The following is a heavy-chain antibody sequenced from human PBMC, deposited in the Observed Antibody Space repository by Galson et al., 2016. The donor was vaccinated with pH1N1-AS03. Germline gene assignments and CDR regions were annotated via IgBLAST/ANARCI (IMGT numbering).Heavy chain of an antibody. CDR1: EYIFTGFY. Sequence: SVKVSCKASEYIFTGFYVHWVRQAPGQGLEWMGWINTDSGVTNYAQKFEAWVPMTRDTSVSTDYMELYGLKSDDTAVYYCARDPRGPCTSATCPTTYYFGMDVWGQGTTVIVSS. D-gene: IGHD2-2*01. CDR3: ARDPRGPCTSATCPTTYYFGMDV. CDR2: INTDSGVT. J-gene: IGHJ6*02. V-gene: IGHV1-2*04.